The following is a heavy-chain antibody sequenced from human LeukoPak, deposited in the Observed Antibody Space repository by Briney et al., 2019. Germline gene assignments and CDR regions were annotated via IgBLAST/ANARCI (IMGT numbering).Heavy chain of an antibody. J-gene: IGHJ4*02. D-gene: IGHD3-22*01. CDR2: ITGSSSYI. CDR1: GFTFSSYG. V-gene: IGHV3-21*01. Sequence: GGSLRLSCAASGFTFSSYGMSWVRQAPGKGLEWVSSITGSSSYIYYADSVKGRFTISRDNANNSLYLQMNSLRAEDTAVYYCARDLDSSTYYQGFDYWGQGTLVTVSS. CDR3: ARDLDSSTYYQGFDY.